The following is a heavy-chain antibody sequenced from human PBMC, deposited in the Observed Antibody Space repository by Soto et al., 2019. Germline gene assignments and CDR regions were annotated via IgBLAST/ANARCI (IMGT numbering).Heavy chain of an antibody. D-gene: IGHD3-10*01. V-gene: IGHV6-1*01. J-gene: IGHJ4*02. Sequence: SQTLSLTCAISGDSVSSNSAAWNWIRQSPSRGLEWLGRTYYRSKWYNDYAVSVKSRITINPDTSKNQFSLQLNSVTPEDTAVYYCARDSGSGYYGSGSYRLSTTTFDYWGQGTLVTVSS. CDR2: TYYRSKWYN. CDR3: ARDSGSGYYGSGSYRLSTTTFDY. CDR1: GDSVSSNSAA.